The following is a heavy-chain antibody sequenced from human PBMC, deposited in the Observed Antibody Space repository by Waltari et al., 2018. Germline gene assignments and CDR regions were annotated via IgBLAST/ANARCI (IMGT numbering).Heavy chain of an antibody. J-gene: IGHJ6*02. CDR1: GGSFSGYY. D-gene: IGHD2-15*01. V-gene: IGHV4-34*01. CDR3: ARLRGLGYCSGGSCYNV. Sequence: QVQLQQWGAGLLKPSETLSLTCAVYGGSFSGYYWRWIRTPPGKGLEWIGEINHSGSTNYNPSLKSRVTISVDTSKNQFSLKLSSVTAADTALYYCARLRGLGYCSGGSCYNVWGQGTTVTVSS. CDR2: INHSGST.